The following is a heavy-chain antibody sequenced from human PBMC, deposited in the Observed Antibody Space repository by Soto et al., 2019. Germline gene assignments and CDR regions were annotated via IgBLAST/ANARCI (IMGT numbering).Heavy chain of an antibody. CDR2: ISYDGSNK. CDR3: ARDQGYCSSTSCYWPYYYYYYGMDV. J-gene: IGHJ6*02. Sequence: QVQLVESGGGVVQPGRSLRLSCAASGFTFSSYAMHWVRQAPGKGLEWVAVISYDGSNKYYADSVKGRFTIPRDNSKNTLYLQMNSLRAEDTAVYYCARDQGYCSSTSCYWPYYYYYYGMDVWGQGTTVTVSS. V-gene: IGHV3-30-3*01. CDR1: GFTFSSYA. D-gene: IGHD2-2*01.